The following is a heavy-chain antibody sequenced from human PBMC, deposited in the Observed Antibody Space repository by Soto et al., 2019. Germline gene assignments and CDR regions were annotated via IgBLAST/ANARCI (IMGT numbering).Heavy chain of an antibody. CDR1: GYTFTSYG. CDR3: ARAIVVVPAAIYYYGMDV. CDR2: ISAYNGNT. J-gene: IGHJ6*02. Sequence: GASVKVSCKASGYTFTSYGISWVRQAPGQGLEWMGWISAYNGNTNHAQKLQGRVTMTTDTSTSTAYMELRSLRSDDTAVYYCARAIVVVPAAIYYYGMDVWGQGTTVTVSS. D-gene: IGHD2-2*02. V-gene: IGHV1-18*01.